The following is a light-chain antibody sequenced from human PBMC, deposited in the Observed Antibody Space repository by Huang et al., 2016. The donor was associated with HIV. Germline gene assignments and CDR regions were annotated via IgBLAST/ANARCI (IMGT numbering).Light chain of an antibody. V-gene: IGKV3-20*01. J-gene: IGKJ2*01. Sequence: LTQSPGSLSLSPGDRVTLSCRASQSVDSGYVAWYHQKPGQSPRLIVYGTSSRASGIPSRLSGSGSGRDFSLTISGLDSEDFGVYYCQQYGSSMATFGQGTKVDI. CDR3: QQYGSSMAT. CDR2: GTS. CDR1: QSVDSGY.